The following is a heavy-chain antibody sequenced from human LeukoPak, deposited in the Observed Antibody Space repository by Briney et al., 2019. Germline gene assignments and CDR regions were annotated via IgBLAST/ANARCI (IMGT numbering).Heavy chain of an antibody. Sequence: GGSLRLSCAASGFTFSSYEMNWVRQAPGKGLEWVSYISSSGSTIYYADSVKGRFTISRDNAKNSLYLQMNSLRAEDTAVYYCARGPRLLDGYILPFDYWGQGTLATVSS. J-gene: IGHJ4*02. CDR2: ISSSGSTI. CDR3: ARGPRLLDGYILPFDY. CDR1: GFTFSSYE. D-gene: IGHD5-24*01. V-gene: IGHV3-48*03.